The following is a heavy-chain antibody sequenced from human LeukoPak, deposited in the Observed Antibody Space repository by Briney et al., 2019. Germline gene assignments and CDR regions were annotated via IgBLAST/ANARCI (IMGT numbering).Heavy chain of an antibody. V-gene: IGHV4-39*01. CDR1: GGSISSSSYY. CDR3: ARVGRYFDWLLHPGGDYFDY. CDR2: IYYSGST. Sequence: SETLSLTCTVSGGSISSSSYYWGWIRQPPGKGLEWIGSIYYSGSTYYNPSLKSRVTISVDTSKNQFSLKLSSVNDADTAVYYCARVGRYFDWLLHPGGDYFDYWGQGTLVTVSS. J-gene: IGHJ4*02. D-gene: IGHD3-9*01.